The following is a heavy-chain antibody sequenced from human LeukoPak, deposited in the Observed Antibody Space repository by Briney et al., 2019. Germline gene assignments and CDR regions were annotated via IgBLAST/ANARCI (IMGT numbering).Heavy chain of an antibody. Sequence: GGSLRLSCAASGFTFSSYGMHWFRQAPGKGLEWVAFIRYDGSNKYYADSVKGRFTISRDNSKNTLYLQMNSLRAEDTAVYYCAKDKVTMVRGVILPSSDYWGQGTLVTVSS. J-gene: IGHJ4*02. CDR2: IRYDGSNK. D-gene: IGHD3-10*01. V-gene: IGHV3-30*02. CDR3: AKDKVTMVRGVILPSSDY. CDR1: GFTFSSYG.